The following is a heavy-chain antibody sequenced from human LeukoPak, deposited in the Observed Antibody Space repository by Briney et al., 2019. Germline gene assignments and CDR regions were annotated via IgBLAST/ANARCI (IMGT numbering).Heavy chain of an antibody. CDR2: IYTSGST. J-gene: IGHJ4*02. CDR1: GGSLSSYF. V-gene: IGHV4-4*07. Sequence: PSETLSLTCTVSGGSLSSYFWSWIRQPAGKGLEYIGRIYTSGSTYYSPSLKSRVTMSIDTSKNQFSLRLTSVTAADTAVYYCATSAVPTASHYWGQGTLVTVSS. CDR3: ATSAVPTASHY. D-gene: IGHD2-2*01.